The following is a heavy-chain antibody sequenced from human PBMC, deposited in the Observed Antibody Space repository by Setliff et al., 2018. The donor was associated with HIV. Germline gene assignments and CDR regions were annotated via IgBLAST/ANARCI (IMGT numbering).Heavy chain of an antibody. D-gene: IGHD1-26*01. J-gene: IGHJ4*02. CDR2: IYHSGST. CDR3: ARAVGTTRTAFDY. V-gene: IGHV4-38-2*02. CDR1: GYSISSGYY. Sequence: TLSLTCTVSGYSISSGYYWGLIRQPPGKGLEWIGTIYHSGSTYYNPSLKSRVIISVDTSKNQFSLKLSSVTAADTAVYYCARAVGTTRTAFDYWGQGTLVTVSS.